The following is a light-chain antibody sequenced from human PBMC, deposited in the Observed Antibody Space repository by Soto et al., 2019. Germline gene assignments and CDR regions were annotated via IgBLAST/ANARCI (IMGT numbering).Light chain of an antibody. J-gene: IGLJ2*01. Sequence: QLVLTQPPSVSGAPGQRITISCTGTSSNIGAGSGVHWYQQLPGTAPKLLISGDGNRPSGVPDRFSGSKSGTSASLAITGLQAEDEADYYCQSYDTSLSEVVFGGGTQLTVL. CDR3: QSYDTSLSEVV. V-gene: IGLV1-40*01. CDR2: GDG. CDR1: SSNIGAGSG.